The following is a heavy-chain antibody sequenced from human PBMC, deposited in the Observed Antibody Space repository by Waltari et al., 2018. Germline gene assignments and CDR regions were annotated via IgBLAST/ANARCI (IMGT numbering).Heavy chain of an antibody. CDR2: INYSGSG. Sequence: QVQLQLWGAGLLKPSETLSLTCAVPGGSFSIYYWIWIRQAPGKGLEWIGEINYSGSGNYNPSLKSRVSMSVDKCKSQFSLGLESVTAADTACYFCAGGQPPRWLRHLDLWAQGSLVTVSS. V-gene: IGHV4-34*02. D-gene: IGHD5-12*01. CDR3: AGGQPPRWLRHLDL. J-gene: IGHJ5*02. CDR1: GGSFSIYY.